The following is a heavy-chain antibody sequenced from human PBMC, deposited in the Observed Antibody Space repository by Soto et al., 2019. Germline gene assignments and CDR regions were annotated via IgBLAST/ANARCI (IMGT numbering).Heavy chain of an antibody. CDR3: ARHERSGSDWSWMVDP. CDR1: GGSISRSSHY. Sequence: QLQLQESGPGLVKPSETLSLTCIVSGGSISRSSHYWAWIRQPPGKGLEWIGSYYYTESPSYNPSLKSRVTTSVDTSKNQFSLKMSSVTAADTAVYYCARHERSGSDWSWMVDPWGQGTLVIVSS. CDR2: YYYTESP. V-gene: IGHV4-39*01. D-gene: IGHD3-9*01. J-gene: IGHJ5*02.